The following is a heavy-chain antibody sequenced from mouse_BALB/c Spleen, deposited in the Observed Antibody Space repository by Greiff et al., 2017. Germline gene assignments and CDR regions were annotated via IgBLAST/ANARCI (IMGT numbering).Heavy chain of an antibody. J-gene: IGHJ1*01. CDR3: AYDGYYWYFDV. CDR1: GYTFTSYT. D-gene: IGHD2-3*01. CDR2: INPSSGYT. V-gene: IGHV1-4*02. Sequence: QVQLQQSAAELARPGASVKMSCKASGYTFTSYTMHWVKQRPGQGLEWIGYINPSSGYTEYNQKFKDKTTLTADKSSSTAYMQLSSLTSEDSAVYYCAYDGYYWYFDVWGAGTTVTVSS.